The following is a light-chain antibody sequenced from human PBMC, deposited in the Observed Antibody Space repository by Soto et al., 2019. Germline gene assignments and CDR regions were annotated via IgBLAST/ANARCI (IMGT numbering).Light chain of an antibody. V-gene: IGKV3-15*01. J-gene: IGKJ4*01. CDR3: QQYNRWPLT. Sequence: EIVMTQSPATLSVSPGERATLSCRASQSVNSNLAWYQQKPGQAPRLLIYVASTRATGIPARFSGSGSGTDFTLTISSLQSEDFAVYYCQQYNRWPLTFGGGTKVEIK. CDR1: QSVNSN. CDR2: VAS.